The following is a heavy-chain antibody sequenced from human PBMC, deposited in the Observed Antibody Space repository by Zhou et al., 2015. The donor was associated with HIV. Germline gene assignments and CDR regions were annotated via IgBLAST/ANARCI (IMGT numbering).Heavy chain of an antibody. D-gene: IGHD6-19*01. CDR3: AKVPSSGYYYVMDV. CDR2: ISGSGATT. CDR1: GFTFNNYA. Sequence: ELQLLESGGGLVQPGGSLRLSCTSSGFTFNNYAMSWVRQVPGKGLEWVSSISGSGATTYYADSVKGRFTISRDNSKNTLYLQMNGLRAEDTAVYYCAKVPSSGYYYVMDVWGQGTTVTVSS. J-gene: IGHJ6*02. V-gene: IGHV3-23*01.